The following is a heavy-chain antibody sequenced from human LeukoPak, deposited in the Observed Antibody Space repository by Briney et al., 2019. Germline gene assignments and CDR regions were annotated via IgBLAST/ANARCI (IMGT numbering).Heavy chain of an antibody. CDR3: ARGVAAAGGGEFDY. Sequence: SETLSLTCAVYGGSFSGYYWSWIRQPPGKGLEWIGEINRSGSTNYNPSLKSRVTISVDTSKNQFSLKLSSVTAADTAVYYCARGVAAAGGGEFDYWGQGTPVTVSS. CDR2: INRSGST. V-gene: IGHV4-34*01. CDR1: GGSFSGYY. D-gene: IGHD6-13*01. J-gene: IGHJ4*02.